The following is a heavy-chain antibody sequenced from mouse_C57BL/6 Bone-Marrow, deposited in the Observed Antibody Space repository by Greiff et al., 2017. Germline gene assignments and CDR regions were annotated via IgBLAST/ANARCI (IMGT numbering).Heavy chain of an antibody. CDR1: GYTFTSYW. Sequence: QVQLQQPGAELVKPGASVKLSCKASGYTFTSYWMQWVKQRPGQGLEWIGEIDPSDSYTNYNQKFKGKATLTVDTSSSTAYMQLSSLTSEDSAVYYCAREEGNFCAYWGQGTLVTVSA. CDR2: IDPSDSYT. J-gene: IGHJ3*01. D-gene: IGHD2-1*01. CDR3: AREEGNFCAY. V-gene: IGHV1-50*01.